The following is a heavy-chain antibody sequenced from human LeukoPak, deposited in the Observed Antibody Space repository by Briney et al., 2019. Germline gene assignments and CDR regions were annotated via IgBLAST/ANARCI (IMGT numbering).Heavy chain of an antibody. J-gene: IGHJ5*02. Sequence: SGPTLVNPSQTLSLTCTVSGGSISSGGYYWSWIRQHPGKGLEWIGYIYYSGSTYYNPSLKSRVTISVDTSKNQFSLNLSSVTAADTAVCYCARGTTVYWFDPWGQGTLVTVSS. V-gene: IGHV4-31*03. CDR2: IYYSGST. CDR1: GGSISSGGYY. D-gene: IGHD4-17*01. CDR3: ARGTTVYWFDP.